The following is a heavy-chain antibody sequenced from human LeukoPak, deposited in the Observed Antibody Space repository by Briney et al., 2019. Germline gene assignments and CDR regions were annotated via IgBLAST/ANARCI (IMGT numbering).Heavy chain of an antibody. CDR3: ARSGYSPYDAFDI. CDR1: GFTFSSYG. D-gene: IGHD3-3*01. J-gene: IGHJ3*02. Sequence: GGSLRLSCAASGFTFSSYGMRWVRQAPGKGLEWVAFIRYDGSNYYYAESVKGRFTISRDNSKNTLYLQMNSLRAEDTAVYYCARSGYSPYDAFDIWGQGTMVTVSS. V-gene: IGHV3-30*02. CDR2: IRYDGSNY.